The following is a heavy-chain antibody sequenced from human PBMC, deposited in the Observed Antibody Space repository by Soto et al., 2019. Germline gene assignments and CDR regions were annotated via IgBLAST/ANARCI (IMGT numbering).Heavy chain of an antibody. CDR2: INHSGST. D-gene: IGHD2-15*01. Sequence: QVQLQQWGAGLLKPSETLSLTCAVYGGSFSGYYWSWIRQPPGKGLEWIGEINHSGSTNYNPALKGRVTLSVDTSKNQFALKLRYVTAADTAVDYCARGRRGYCSGGSCHPTPYYYLDSWGQGTLVTVSS. V-gene: IGHV4-34*01. CDR1: GGSFSGYY. CDR3: ARGRRGYCSGGSCHPTPYYYLDS. J-gene: IGHJ4*02.